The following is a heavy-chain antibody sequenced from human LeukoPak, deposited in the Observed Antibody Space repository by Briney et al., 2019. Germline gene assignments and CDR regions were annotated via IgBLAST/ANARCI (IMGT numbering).Heavy chain of an antibody. Sequence: ASVKVSCKPSGYTLTTYYMHSVRQSPGHGRKCWGIINPSGGITSYAQKYQGRVTMTSDTSTSTVYMELSSLRSEDTAVYYCARDGGGILTGFESRWFDPWGQGTLVTVSS. CDR3: ARDGGGILTGFESRWFDP. D-gene: IGHD3-9*01. J-gene: IGHJ5*02. CDR1: GYTLTTYY. V-gene: IGHV1-46*01. CDR2: INPSGGIT.